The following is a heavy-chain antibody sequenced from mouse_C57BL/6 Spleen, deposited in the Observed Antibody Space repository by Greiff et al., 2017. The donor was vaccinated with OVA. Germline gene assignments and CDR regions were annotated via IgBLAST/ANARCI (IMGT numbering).Heavy chain of an antibody. V-gene: IGHV1-26*01. CDR3: AREVVDY. CDR2: INPNNGGT. Sequence: EVQLQQSGPELVKPGASVKISCKASGYTFTDYYMNWVKQSHGKSLEWIGDINPNNGGTSYNQKFKGKATLTVDKSSSTAYMELRSLTSEDSAVYYCAREVVDYWGQGTSVTVSS. J-gene: IGHJ4*01. CDR1: GYTFTDYY.